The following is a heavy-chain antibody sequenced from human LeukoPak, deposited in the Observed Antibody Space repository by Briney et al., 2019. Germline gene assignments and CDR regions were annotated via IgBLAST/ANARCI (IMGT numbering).Heavy chain of an antibody. Sequence: GASVKVSCKTSGYTFTSDGISWVRQAPGQGLEWVGWIGTYKGNTNYAQMFRGRVTMTTDTSTSTAYMELKNLRSDDTAVYYCARTPGMVIVKTFYCMDVWGQGTTVTVSS. D-gene: IGHD2/OR15-2a*01. CDR3: ARTPGMVIVKTFYCMDV. V-gene: IGHV1-18*01. J-gene: IGHJ6*02. CDR1: GYTFTSDG. CDR2: IGTYKGNT.